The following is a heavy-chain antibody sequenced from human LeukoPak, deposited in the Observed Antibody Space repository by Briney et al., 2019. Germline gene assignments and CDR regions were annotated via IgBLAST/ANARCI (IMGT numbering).Heavy chain of an antibody. CDR2: IYYSGGT. Sequence: SETLSLTCSVSGGSISNYYWTWIRQPPGKGLEWIAYIYYSGGTSYNPSLKSRVTISVDTSKNQFSLKLSSVTAADTAVYYCARVLQGATVTTGRGAFDIWGQGTMVTVSS. CDR3: ARVLQGATVTTGRGAFDI. V-gene: IGHV4-59*01. CDR1: GGSISNYY. D-gene: IGHD4-17*01. J-gene: IGHJ3*02.